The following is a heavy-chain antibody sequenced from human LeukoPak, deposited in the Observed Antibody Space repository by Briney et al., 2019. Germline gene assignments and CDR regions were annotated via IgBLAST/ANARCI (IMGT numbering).Heavy chain of an antibody. CDR3: ARDDYPSGSLGMDV. CDR2: ISSSGSTI. J-gene: IGHJ6*02. V-gene: IGHV3-48*04. D-gene: IGHD3-10*01. Sequence: GGSLRLSCAASGFTFSTYSIHWVRRTPGKGLEWVSYISSSGSTIYYADSVKGRFTISRDNAKNSLYLQMNSLRAEDTAVYYCARDDYPSGSLGMDVWGQGTTVTVSS. CDR1: GFTFSTYS.